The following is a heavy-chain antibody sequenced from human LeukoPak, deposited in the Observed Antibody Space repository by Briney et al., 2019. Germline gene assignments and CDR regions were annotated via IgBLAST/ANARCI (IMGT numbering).Heavy chain of an antibody. V-gene: IGHV3-30*18. CDR1: GFTFSSYG. D-gene: IGHD3-10*01. Sequence: GRSLRLSYAASGFTFSSYGMHWVRQAPGKGLEWVAVISYDGSNKYYADSVKGRFTISRDNSKNTLYLQINSLRAEDTAVYYCAKDRAVRGVIEVDYWGQGTLVTVSS. CDR2: ISYDGSNK. J-gene: IGHJ4*02. CDR3: AKDRAVRGVIEVDY.